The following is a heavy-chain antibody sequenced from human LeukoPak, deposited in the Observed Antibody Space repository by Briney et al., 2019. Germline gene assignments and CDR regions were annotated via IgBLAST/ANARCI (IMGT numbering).Heavy chain of an antibody. CDR2: INMDGSIT. D-gene: IGHD5-24*01. V-gene: IGHV3-74*01. J-gene: IGHJ4*02. CDR3: GLEMATTIRAY. Sequence: PGGSLRLSCAASGFTFSSYWMHWVRQAPGKGLVWVSRINMDGSITSYADSVKGRFTISRDNATNTLYLQMNSLRAEDTAVYYCGLEMATTIRAYWGQGTLVTVSS. CDR1: GFTFSSYW.